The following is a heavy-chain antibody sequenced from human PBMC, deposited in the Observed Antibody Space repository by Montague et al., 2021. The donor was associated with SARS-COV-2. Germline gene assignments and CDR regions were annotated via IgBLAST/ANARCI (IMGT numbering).Heavy chain of an antibody. J-gene: IGHJ4*02. CDR2: IDWDDDK. Sequence: PALVKPTQTLTLTCTFSGFSLSTSGVGVGWIRQPPGKALEWLARIDWDDDKYYSTSLKTRLTISKDTSKNQVVLTMTNMDPVDTATYYCARYTDGYNYPSQASFDXWGQGTLVTVSS. D-gene: IGHD5-24*01. V-gene: IGHV2-70*11. CDR1: GFSLSTSGVG. CDR3: ARYTDGYNYPSQASFDX.